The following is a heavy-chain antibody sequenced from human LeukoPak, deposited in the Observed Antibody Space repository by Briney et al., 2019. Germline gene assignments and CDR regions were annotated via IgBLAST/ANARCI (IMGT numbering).Heavy chain of an antibody. Sequence: GGSLRLSCAASGFTFSSYEMNWVRQAPGKGLEWVSYISSSGSTIYYADSVKGRFTISRDNAKNSLYLQMNSPRAEDTAVYYCAREGDGYNPDYWGQGTLVTVSS. J-gene: IGHJ4*02. CDR3: AREGDGYNPDY. D-gene: IGHD5-24*01. V-gene: IGHV3-48*03. CDR2: ISSSGSTI. CDR1: GFTFSSYE.